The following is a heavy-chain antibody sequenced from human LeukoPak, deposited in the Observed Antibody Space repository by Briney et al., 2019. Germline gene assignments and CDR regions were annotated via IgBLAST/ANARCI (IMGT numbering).Heavy chain of an antibody. J-gene: IGHJ4*02. V-gene: IGHV3-48*03. CDR2: ISSSGSTI. D-gene: IGHD2-2*01. CDR3: ARGFRYCSSTSCHALDY. CDR1: GFTFSSYE. Sequence: GGSLRLSCAASGFTFSSYEMNWVRQAPGKGLEWVSYISSSGSTIYYADSVKGRFTISRDNAKNSLYLHMNSLRAEDTAVYYCARGFRYCSSTSCHALDYWGQGTLVTVSS.